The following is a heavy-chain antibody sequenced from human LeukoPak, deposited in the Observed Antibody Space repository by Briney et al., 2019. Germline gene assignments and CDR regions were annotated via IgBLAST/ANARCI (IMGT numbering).Heavy chain of an antibody. V-gene: IGHV4-59*01. CDR2: IYYSGST. J-gene: IGHJ5*02. D-gene: IGHD3-9*01. CDR3: AREQKYFDWRLDNSFDP. Sequence: SETLSLTCTVSGGSISSYYWSWIRQPPGTGLEWIGYIYYSGSTNYNPSLKSRVTISVDTSKNQFSLKLSSVTAADTAVYYCAREQKYFDWRLDNSFDPWGQGTLVTVSS. CDR1: GGSISSYY.